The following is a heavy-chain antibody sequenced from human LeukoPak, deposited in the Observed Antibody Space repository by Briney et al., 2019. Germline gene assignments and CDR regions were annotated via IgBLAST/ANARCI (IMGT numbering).Heavy chain of an antibody. CDR2: ISGGGGST. V-gene: IGHV3-23*01. CDR3: AKMGIQLWLLSFDY. Sequence: GGSLRLSCAASGFTFSSYAMSWARQAPGKGLEWVSAISGGGGSTYYADSVKGRFTISRDNSKNTLYLQMNSLRVEDTAVYYCAKMGIQLWLLSFDYWGQGTLVTVSS. J-gene: IGHJ4*02. D-gene: IGHD5-18*01. CDR1: GFTFSSYA.